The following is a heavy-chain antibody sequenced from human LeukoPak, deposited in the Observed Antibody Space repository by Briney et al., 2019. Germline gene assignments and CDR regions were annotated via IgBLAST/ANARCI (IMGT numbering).Heavy chain of an antibody. D-gene: IGHD1-26*01. J-gene: IGHJ3*02. V-gene: IGHV3-21*01. CDR3: ARSYTENYGAFDI. CDR1: GFTFSSYA. CDR2: ISSSATYI. Sequence: PGGSLRLSCAASGFTFSSYAMSWVRQAPGKGLEWVSSISSSATYIYYADSVKGRFTISRDNAKNSLYLQMNSLRAEDTAVYYCARSYTENYGAFDIWGQGTMVTVSS.